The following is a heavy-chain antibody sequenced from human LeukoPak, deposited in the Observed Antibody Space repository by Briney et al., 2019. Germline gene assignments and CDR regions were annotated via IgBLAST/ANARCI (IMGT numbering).Heavy chain of an antibody. J-gene: IGHJ3*02. CDR3: ARGLRMVYAFDI. CDR1: GGSFSGYY. CDR2: INHSGST. Sequence: PSETLSLTCAVYGGSFSGYYWSWIRQPPGKGLEWIGEINHSGSTNYNPSLKSRVTISVDTSKNQFSLKLSSVTAADTAVYYCARGLRMVYAFDIWGQGTMVTVSS. V-gene: IGHV4-34*01. D-gene: IGHD2-8*01.